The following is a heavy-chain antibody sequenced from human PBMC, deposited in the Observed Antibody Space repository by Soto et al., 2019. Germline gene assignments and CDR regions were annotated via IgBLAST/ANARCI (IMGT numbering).Heavy chain of an antibody. D-gene: IGHD5-12*01. CDR3: ARDVDGYTHFDS. J-gene: IGHJ5*01. CDR1: GYTFTDYY. V-gene: IGHV1-2*02. Sequence: QVQLVQSGAEVKKPGASVKVSCKASGYTFTDYYIHWVRQTPGQGLEWMGRINPDGGGTKYARKFQGRVTMTSDTSIQTAFMEVTRLTSDDTAMFYCARDVDGYTHFDSWGQGTLITVSS. CDR2: INPDGGGT.